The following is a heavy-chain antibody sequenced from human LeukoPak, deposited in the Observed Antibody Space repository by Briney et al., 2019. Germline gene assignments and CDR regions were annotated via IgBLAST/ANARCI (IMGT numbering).Heavy chain of an antibody. J-gene: IGHJ4*02. D-gene: IGHD3-10*01. Sequence: SETLSLTCTVSGGSISSYYWSWIRQPPGKGLEWIGYIYYSGSTNYNPSLKSRVTISVDTSKNQFSLKLSSVTAADTAVYYCARAFPGGLLDYWGQGTLVTVSS. CDR1: GGSISSYY. CDR3: ARAFPGGLLDY. CDR2: IYYSGST. V-gene: IGHV4-59*01.